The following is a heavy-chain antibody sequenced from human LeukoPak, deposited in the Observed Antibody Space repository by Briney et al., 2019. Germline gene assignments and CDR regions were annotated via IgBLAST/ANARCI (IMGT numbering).Heavy chain of an antibody. D-gene: IGHD3-3*01. J-gene: IGHJ6*03. Sequence: GGSLRLSCAASGFTFSSYAMSWVRQAPGKGLEWVSAISGSGGSTYYADSVKGRFTISIDNSKNTLYLQMNSLRAEDTAVYYCAKYDFWSGYRYYYYYMDVWGKGTTVTVSS. CDR1: GFTFSSYA. CDR2: ISGSGGST. V-gene: IGHV3-23*01. CDR3: AKYDFWSGYRYYYYYMDV.